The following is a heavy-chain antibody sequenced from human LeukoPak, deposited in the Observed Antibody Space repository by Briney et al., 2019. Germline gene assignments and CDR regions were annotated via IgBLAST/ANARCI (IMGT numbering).Heavy chain of an antibody. V-gene: IGHV1-69*06. CDR1: GCTFSSYA. CDR3: ARDPEIYCSGGSCIGY. CDR2: IIPIFGKA. D-gene: IGHD2-15*01. J-gene: IGHJ4*02. Sequence: SVKVSCKASGCTFSSYAISWVRQAPGQGLEWMGGIIPIFGKANYAQKFQARVTITAEKSTGTAYMELSSLRSEDTAVYYCARDPEIYCSGGSCIGYWGQGTLVTVSS.